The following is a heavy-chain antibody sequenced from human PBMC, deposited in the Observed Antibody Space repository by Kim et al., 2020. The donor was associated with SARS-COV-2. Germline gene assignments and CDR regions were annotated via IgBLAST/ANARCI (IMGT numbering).Heavy chain of an antibody. CDR1: GFTFSDYY. CDR3: ARDREPAYGDFGAFDF. V-gene: IGHV1-2*06. Sequence: ASVKVSCKASGFTFSDYYMHWVRQAPGQGLKWMGRISPTSDVKNYAREFEGRVTMTRDTSMSTVYMELSSLGSDDTAVYFCARDREPAYGDFGAFDFWGQGTLVTVSS. CDR2: ISPTSDVK. D-gene: IGHD4-17*01. J-gene: IGHJ4*02.